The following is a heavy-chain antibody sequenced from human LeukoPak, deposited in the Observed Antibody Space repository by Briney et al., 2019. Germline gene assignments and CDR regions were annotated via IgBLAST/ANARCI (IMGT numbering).Heavy chain of an antibody. CDR2: IYYSGST. D-gene: IGHD5-18*01. CDR1: GGSNSSSSYY. CDR3: ASITPVDTAIVY. J-gene: IGHJ4*02. V-gene: IGHV4-39*07. Sequence: SETVSLTCTVSGGSNSSSSYYWGWIRQPPGKGLEWIGSIYYSGSTYYNPSLKSRVTISVDTSKNQFSLKLSSVTAADTAVYYCASITPVDTAIVYWGQGTLVTVSS.